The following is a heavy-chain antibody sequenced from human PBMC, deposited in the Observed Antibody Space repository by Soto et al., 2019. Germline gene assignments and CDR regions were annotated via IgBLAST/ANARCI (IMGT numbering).Heavy chain of an antibody. CDR3: ASLRAAPEITY. CDR1: GGSISSSNYF. Sequence: SETLSLTCTVSGGSISSSNYFWGWIRQPPGKGLEWIGSIYYSGSTYYNPSLKSRVTMSVDTSKNQFSLRLTSVTAADTAVYYCASLRAAPEITYWGQGTLVTVSS. J-gene: IGHJ4*02. V-gene: IGHV4-39*01. D-gene: IGHD6-6*01. CDR2: IYYSGST.